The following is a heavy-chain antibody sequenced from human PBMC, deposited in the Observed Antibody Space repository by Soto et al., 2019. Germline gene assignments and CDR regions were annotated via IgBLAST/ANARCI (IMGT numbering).Heavy chain of an antibody. CDR1: GGSISSYY. CDR3: ARVYYDFWSGYPYYYYMDV. J-gene: IGHJ6*03. Sequence: PSETLSLTCTVSGGSISSYYWSWIRQPPGKGLEWIGYIYYSGSTNYNPSLKSRVTISVDTSKNQFSLKLSSVTAADTAEYYCARVYYDFWSGYPYYYYMDVWGKGTTVTVSS. V-gene: IGHV4-59*01. D-gene: IGHD3-3*01. CDR2: IYYSGST.